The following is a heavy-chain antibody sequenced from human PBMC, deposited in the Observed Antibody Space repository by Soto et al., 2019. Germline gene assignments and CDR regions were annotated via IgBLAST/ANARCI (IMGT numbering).Heavy chain of an antibody. CDR2: INHLETT. CDR3: ASGGGFDSFDY. D-gene: IGHD3-10*01. Sequence: QLQLHMSGSGLVKPSQTLSLTCTVSGASITYGAYSWSWIRQTPGKGLEWIGYINHLETTFYNPSFESRLPLSIDRTKNQFSLNLKSMSAADRAVYFFASGGGFDSFDYWGQGILVTVSS. V-gene: IGHV4-30-2*01. J-gene: IGHJ4*02. CDR1: GASITYGAYS.